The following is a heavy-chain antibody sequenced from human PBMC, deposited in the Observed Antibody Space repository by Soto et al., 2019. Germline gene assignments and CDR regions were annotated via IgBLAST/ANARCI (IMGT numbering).Heavy chain of an antibody. V-gene: IGHV1-18*01. J-gene: IGHJ5*02. D-gene: IGHD2-2*01. CDR3: ARTDIVVVPAAISVGVVQNWFDP. Sequence: ASLKVSCKASGYTFTSYGISWVRQAPGQGLEWMGWISAYNGNTNYAQKLQGRVTMTTDTSTSTAYMELRSLRSDDTAVYYCARTDIVVVPAAISVGVVQNWFDPWGQGTLVTVSS. CDR2: ISAYNGNT. CDR1: GYTFTSYG.